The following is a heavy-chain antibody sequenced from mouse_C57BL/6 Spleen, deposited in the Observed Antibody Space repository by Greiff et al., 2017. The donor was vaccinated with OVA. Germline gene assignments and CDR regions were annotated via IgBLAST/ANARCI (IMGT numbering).Heavy chain of an antibody. J-gene: IGHJ1*03. Sequence: VQLQQPGAELVRPGSSVKLSCKASGYTFTSYWMHWVKQRPIQGLEWIGNIDPSDSETHYNQKFKDKATLTVDKSSSTAYMQLSSLTSEDSAVYYCARPYGGSSYWYFDVWGTGTTVTVSS. CDR3: ARPYGGSSYWYFDV. CDR2: IDPSDSET. V-gene: IGHV1-52*01. CDR1: GYTFTSYW. D-gene: IGHD1-1*01.